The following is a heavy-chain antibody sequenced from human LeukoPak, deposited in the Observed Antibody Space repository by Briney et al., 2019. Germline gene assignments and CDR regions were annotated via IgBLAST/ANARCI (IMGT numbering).Heavy chain of an antibody. CDR3: ARAHLGMTHDY. CDR1: GGSFSGYY. CDR2: INHSGST. Sequence: PSETLSLTCAVYGGSFSGYYWSWIRQPPGKGLEWIGEINHSGSTNYNPSLKSRVTISVDTSKNQFSLKLSSVTAADTAVYYCARAHLGMTHDYWGQGTLVTVSS. V-gene: IGHV4-34*01. D-gene: IGHD1-14*01. J-gene: IGHJ4*02.